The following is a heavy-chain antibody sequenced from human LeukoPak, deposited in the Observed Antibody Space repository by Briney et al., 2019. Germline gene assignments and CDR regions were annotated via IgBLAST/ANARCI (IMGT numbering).Heavy chain of an antibody. J-gene: IGHJ4*02. D-gene: IGHD3-22*01. CDR3: AKPRITMIVVADSFDY. CDR1: GFTFSSYA. CDR2: ISGSGGST. Sequence: GGSLRLSCAASGFTFSSYAMSWVRQAPGKGLEWVSAISGSGGSTYYADSVKGRFTISRDNSKNTLYLQMNSLRAEDTAVYYCAKPRITMIVVADSFDYWGQGTLVTVSS. V-gene: IGHV3-23*01.